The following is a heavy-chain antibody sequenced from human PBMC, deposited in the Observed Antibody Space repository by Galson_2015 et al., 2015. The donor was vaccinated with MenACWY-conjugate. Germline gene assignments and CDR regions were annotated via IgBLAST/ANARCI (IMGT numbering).Heavy chain of an antibody. Sequence: SVKVSCKAPRFVFTGYNIHWVRQAPGQGLEWMGFIDPTGVKTNYAEKFQGRGTMTRDTSTSTAYMELSSLRSEDTAVYYCARAPHYCSSTSCYISYFYMDVWGKGTTVPVSS. D-gene: IGHD2-2*02. CDR3: ARAPHYCSSTSCYISYFYMDV. CDR1: RFVFTGYN. CDR2: IDPTGVKT. V-gene: IGHV1-46*01. J-gene: IGHJ6*03.